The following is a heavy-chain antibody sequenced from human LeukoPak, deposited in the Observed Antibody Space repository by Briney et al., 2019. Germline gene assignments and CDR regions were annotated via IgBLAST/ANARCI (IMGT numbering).Heavy chain of an antibody. Sequence: PSETLSLTCTVSGGSISSSSYYWGWIRQPPGEGLEWIGSIYYSGSTYYNPSLKSRVTISVDTSKNQFSLKLSSVTAADTAVYYCARASRQQLAKFDYWGQGTLVTVSS. CDR1: GGSISSSSYY. V-gene: IGHV4-39*07. J-gene: IGHJ4*02. D-gene: IGHD6-13*01. CDR2: IYYSGST. CDR3: ARASRQQLAKFDY.